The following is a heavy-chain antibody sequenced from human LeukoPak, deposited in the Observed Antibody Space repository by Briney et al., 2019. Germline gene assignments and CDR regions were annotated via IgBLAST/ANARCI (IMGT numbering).Heavy chain of an antibody. Sequence: GGSLRLSCAASGFTFSGHSMNWARQAPGKGLEWVSYISSSSSTTSYADSVKGRFTIPRDNAKNSLYLQMNSLRDEDTAVYYCARETLYSFDYWGQGTLVTVSS. CDR1: GFTFSGHS. CDR3: ARETLYSFDY. CDR2: ISSSSSTT. V-gene: IGHV3-48*02. J-gene: IGHJ4*02.